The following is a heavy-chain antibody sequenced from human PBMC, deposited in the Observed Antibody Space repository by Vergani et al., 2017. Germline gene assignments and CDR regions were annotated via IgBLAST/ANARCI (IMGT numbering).Heavy chain of an antibody. Sequence: EVQLVESGGGLVKPGGSLRLSCAASGFTFSSYSMNWVRQAPGKGLEWVSSISSSSSYIYYADSVKGRFTISRDNAKNSLYLQMNSLRAEDTAVYYCAREELSEYSSSWFWDTNDLHWWYWGQGTLVTVSS. D-gene: IGHD6-13*01. CDR2: ISSSSSYI. V-gene: IGHV3-21*01. CDR3: AREELSEYSSSWFWDTNDLHWWY. CDR1: GFTFSSYS. J-gene: IGHJ4*02.